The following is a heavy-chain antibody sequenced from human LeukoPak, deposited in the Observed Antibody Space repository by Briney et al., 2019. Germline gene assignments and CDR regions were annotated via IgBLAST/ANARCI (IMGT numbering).Heavy chain of an antibody. CDR3: ARLEAGTLDY. CDR1: GGSISSGSYY. V-gene: IGHV4-61*02. D-gene: IGHD6-13*01. CDR2: IYTSGST. J-gene: IGHJ4*02. Sequence: PSETLSLTCTVSGGSISSGSYYWSWIRQPAGKGLEWIGRIYTSGSTNYNPSLKSRVTISVDTSKNQFSLKLSSVTAADTAVYYCARLEAGTLDYWGQGTLVTVSS.